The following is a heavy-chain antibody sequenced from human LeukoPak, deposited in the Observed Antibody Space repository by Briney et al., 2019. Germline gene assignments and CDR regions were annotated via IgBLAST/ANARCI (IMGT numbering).Heavy chain of an antibody. D-gene: IGHD7-27*01. CDR3: AKGGDDYYYGMDV. J-gene: IGHJ6*02. V-gene: IGHV3-23*01. CDR2: ISGSGGST. CDR1: GFTFSSYA. Sequence: GGSLRLSCAASGFTFSSYAMSWVRQAPGKGLEWVSVISGSGGSTYYADSVKGRFTISRDNSKNTLYLQMNSLRAEDTAVYYCAKGGDDYYYGMDVWGQGTTVTVSS.